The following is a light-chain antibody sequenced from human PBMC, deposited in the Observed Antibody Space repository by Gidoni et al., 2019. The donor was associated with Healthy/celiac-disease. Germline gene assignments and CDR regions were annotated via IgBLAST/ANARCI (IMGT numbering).Light chain of an antibody. CDR3: QQSYSTPRT. Sequence: IHINKSPSSLSASVGDRVTITCRASQSISSYLNWYQQKPGKAPKLLIYAASSLQSGVPSRFSGSGSGTDFTLTISSLQPEDFATYYCQQSYSTPRTFGQGTKLEIK. J-gene: IGKJ2*01. V-gene: IGKV1-39*01. CDR2: AAS. CDR1: QSISSY.